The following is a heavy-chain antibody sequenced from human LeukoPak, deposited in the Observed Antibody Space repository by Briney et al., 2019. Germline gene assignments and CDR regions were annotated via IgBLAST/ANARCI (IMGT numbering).Heavy chain of an antibody. D-gene: IGHD3-22*01. CDR1: GGTFSSYA. CDR3: ARDYYDSSGYYKTQIFFDY. CDR2: IIPIFGTA. Sequence: ASVKVSCKASGGTFSSYAISWVRQAPGQGLEWMGRIIPIFGTANYAQKFQGRVTITTAESTSTAYMELSSLRSEDTAVYYCARDYYDSSGYYKTQIFFDYWGQGTLVTVSS. V-gene: IGHV1-69*05. J-gene: IGHJ4*02.